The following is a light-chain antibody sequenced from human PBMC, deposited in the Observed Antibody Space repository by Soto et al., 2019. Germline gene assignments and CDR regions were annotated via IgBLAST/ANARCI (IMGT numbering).Light chain of an antibody. CDR2: GAS. CDR3: QQYNTWPPLT. V-gene: IGKV3-15*01. J-gene: IGKJ4*01. CDR1: QNVGTK. Sequence: EIVMTQSPATLSVSPGERATLSCRASQNVGTKLAWYQQKPGQAPRLLIYGASTRATGFPARFSGSGSGTEFTLTISSLQSEDVAVYYCQQYNTWPPLTFGEGPRWRSN.